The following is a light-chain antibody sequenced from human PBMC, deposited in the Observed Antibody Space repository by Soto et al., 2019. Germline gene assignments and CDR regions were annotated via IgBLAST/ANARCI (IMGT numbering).Light chain of an antibody. CDR1: QDISNW. CDR2: AAS. V-gene: IGKV1-12*01. J-gene: IGKJ2*01. Sequence: DIQMTQSPSSVSASVGDRVTITCRASQDISNWLAWYQQKPAKAPKLLIYAASSLQSGVPSRFGGSGSGTDFTLTISSLQPEDFATYYCQQDNSFPPTFGQGTKLEIK. CDR3: QQDNSFPPT.